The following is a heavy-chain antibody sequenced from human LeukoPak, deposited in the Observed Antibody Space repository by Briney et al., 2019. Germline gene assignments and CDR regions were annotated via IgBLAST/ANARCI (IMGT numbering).Heavy chain of an antibody. J-gene: IGHJ4*02. V-gene: IGHV3-30*04. CDR2: ISYDENIK. D-gene: IGHD5-24*01. CDR3: ARVSMAD. CDR1: GFTFSSYA. Sequence: GGSLRLSCAASGFTFSSYAMHWVRQAPGKGLEWVAAISYDENIKNYADSVKGRFTISRDNSKNTLYLQMNSLRAEDTAVYYCARVSMADWGQGTLVTVSS.